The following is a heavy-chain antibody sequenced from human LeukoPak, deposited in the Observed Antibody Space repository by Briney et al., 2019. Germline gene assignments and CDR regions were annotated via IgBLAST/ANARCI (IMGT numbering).Heavy chain of an antibody. Sequence: SQTLSLTCTVSGGSISSGGYYWCWIRQHPGKGLEWIGYIYYSGSTYYNPSLKSRVTISVDTSKNQFSLKLSSVTAADTAVYYCARTPSTVTTYYFDYWGQGTLVTVSS. J-gene: IGHJ4*02. CDR2: IYYSGST. CDR1: GGSISSGGYY. V-gene: IGHV4-31*03. CDR3: ARTPSTVTTYYFDY. D-gene: IGHD4-17*01.